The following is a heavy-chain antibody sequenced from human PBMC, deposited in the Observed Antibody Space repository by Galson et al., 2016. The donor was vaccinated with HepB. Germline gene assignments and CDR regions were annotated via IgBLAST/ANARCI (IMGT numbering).Heavy chain of an antibody. CDR3: ARLPITSAVTTVLALRVFDY. J-gene: IGHJ4*02. D-gene: IGHD4-17*01. CDR2: ISASADTT. CDR1: GFTFSSNA. V-gene: IGHV3-23*01. Sequence: SLRLSCATSGFTFSSNAMSWVRQAPGKGLEWVSVISASADTTYYADSVKGRFTISRDNSKNTLYLEMNSLRAEDTAVYYCARLPITSAVTTVLALRVFDYWGQGTLVTVSS.